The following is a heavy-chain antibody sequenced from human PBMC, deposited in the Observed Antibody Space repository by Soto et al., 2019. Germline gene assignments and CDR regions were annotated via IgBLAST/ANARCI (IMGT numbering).Heavy chain of an antibody. CDR3: ARHRIDMGDLH. Sequence: SETLSLTCTVSGCSISSSSYYWGWIRQPPGKGLEWIGSIYYSGSTYYNPSLKSRVTISVDTSKNQFSLKLSSVTAADTAVYYCARHRIDMGDLHWGQGTLVTVSS. J-gene: IGHJ4*02. D-gene: IGHD2-21*01. CDR2: IYYSGST. CDR1: GCSISSSSYY. V-gene: IGHV4-39*01.